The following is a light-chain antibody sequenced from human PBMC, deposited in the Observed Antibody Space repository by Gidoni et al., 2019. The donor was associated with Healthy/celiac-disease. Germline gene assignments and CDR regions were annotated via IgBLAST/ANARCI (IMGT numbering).Light chain of an antibody. Sequence: DIQLTTSPSYLSASVRDRVTITCRASQSIRSYLNWYQQKPGKAPKLLIYAASSLQSGVPSRFSGSGSGTDFTLTISSLQPEDCATYYCQQSYSTLWTFGQGTKVEIK. V-gene: IGKV1-39*01. CDR2: AAS. CDR3: QQSYSTLWT. CDR1: QSIRSY. J-gene: IGKJ1*01.